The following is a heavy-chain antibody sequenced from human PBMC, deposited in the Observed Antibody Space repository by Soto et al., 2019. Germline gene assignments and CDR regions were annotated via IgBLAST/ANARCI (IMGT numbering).Heavy chain of an antibody. D-gene: IGHD2-21*01. CDR1: GGSISSGGYS. V-gene: IGHV4-30-2*01. Sequence: QLQLQESGSGLVKPSQTLSLTCAVSGGSISSGGYSWSWIRQPPGKGLEWIGYIYHSGSTYYNPSLMSRVTISVDSSKNHFALKLSSVTAADTAVYYFARGNVVAIDYWYQGTLVSVSS. CDR2: IYHSGST. J-gene: IGHJ4*02. CDR3: ARGNVVAIDY.